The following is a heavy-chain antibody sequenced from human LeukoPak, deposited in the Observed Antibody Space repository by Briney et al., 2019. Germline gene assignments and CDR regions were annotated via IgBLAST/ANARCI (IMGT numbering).Heavy chain of an antibody. V-gene: IGHV4-38-2*01. Sequence: SETLSLTCAVSGYSISSGYYWGWIRQPPGKGLEWIGSIYHSGSTYYNPSPKSRVTISVDTSKNQFSLKLSSVTAADTAVYYCARQFEQWLVPGEFDYWGQGTLVTVSS. J-gene: IGHJ4*02. CDR1: GYSISSGYY. CDR2: IYHSGST. CDR3: ARQFEQWLVPGEFDY. D-gene: IGHD6-19*01.